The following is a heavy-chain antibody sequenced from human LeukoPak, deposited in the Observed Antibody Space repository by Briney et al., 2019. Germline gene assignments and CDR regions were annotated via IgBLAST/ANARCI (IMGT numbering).Heavy chain of an antibody. CDR2: IYSGGST. J-gene: IGHJ4*02. V-gene: IGHV3-53*01. Sequence: GGSLRLSCAASGFTVSSNYMSWVRQAPGKGLEWVSVIYSGGSTYYADSVKGRFTISRDNSKNTLYLQMNSLRAEDTAVYYCARRRYNWNAIDYWGQGTLVTVSS. CDR1: GFTVSSNY. D-gene: IGHD1-20*01. CDR3: ARRRYNWNAIDY.